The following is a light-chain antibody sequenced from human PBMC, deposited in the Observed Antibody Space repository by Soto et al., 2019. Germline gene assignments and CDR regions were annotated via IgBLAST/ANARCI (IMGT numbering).Light chain of an antibody. CDR2: EVS. Sequence: QSALTQPPSASGSPGQSVTISCTGTSSDVGGYNYVSWYHQHPGKAPKLMIYEVSERPSGVPDRFSGSKSGNTASLTVSGLLSEDEADYYCSSYAGSNNLVFGGGTKVTVL. CDR1: SSDVGGYNY. J-gene: IGLJ3*02. CDR3: SSYAGSNNLV. V-gene: IGLV2-8*01.